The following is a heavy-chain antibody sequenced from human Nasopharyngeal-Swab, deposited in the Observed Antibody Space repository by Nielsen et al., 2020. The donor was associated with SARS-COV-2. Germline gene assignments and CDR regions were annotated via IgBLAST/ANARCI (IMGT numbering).Heavy chain of an antibody. CDR1: EYIFSTFD. D-gene: IGHD5-18*01. CDR2: TSPTSGKT. V-gene: IGHV1-8*01. CDR3: ATPGYRSGHYFFDN. J-gene: IGHJ4*02. Sequence: ASVKVSCKATEYIFSTFDINWVRQATGQGLEWMGWTSPTSGKTESAQKFQGRITMTRDTSTSTAYMELSSLTSEDTAIYYCATPGYRSGHYFFDNWGQGTLVTVSS.